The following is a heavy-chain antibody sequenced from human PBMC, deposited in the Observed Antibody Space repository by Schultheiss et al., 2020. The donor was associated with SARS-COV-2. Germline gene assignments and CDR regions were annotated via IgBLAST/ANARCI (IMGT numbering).Heavy chain of an antibody. CDR2: ISWNSGSI. V-gene: IGHV3-9*03. CDR1: GFTFDDYA. D-gene: IGHD3-3*01. J-gene: IGHJ4*02. Sequence: GGSLRLSCAASGFTFDDYAMHWVRQAPGKGLEWVSGISWNSGSIGYADSVKGRFTISRDNAKNSLYLQMNSLRAEDMALYYCAKDRGDFWSGYLGFDYWGQGTLVTVSS. CDR3: AKDRGDFWSGYLGFDY.